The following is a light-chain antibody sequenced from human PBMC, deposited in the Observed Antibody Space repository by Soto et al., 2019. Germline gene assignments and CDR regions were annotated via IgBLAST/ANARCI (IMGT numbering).Light chain of an antibody. Sequence: ETVLTQSPGTLSLSPGERATLSCRASQTVTKSYLALYQQKPGQAPRLLIFGTSSRATGVPDRFSGSGSGTDFTLTISSLEPEDFAVYFCQQSGSSPWTFGHGTKVEIK. V-gene: IGKV3-20*01. CDR1: QTVTKSY. J-gene: IGKJ1*01. CDR3: QQSGSSPWT. CDR2: GTS.